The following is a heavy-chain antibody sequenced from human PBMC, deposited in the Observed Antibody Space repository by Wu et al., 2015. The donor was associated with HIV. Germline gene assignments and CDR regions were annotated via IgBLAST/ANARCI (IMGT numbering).Heavy chain of an antibody. D-gene: IGHD5-12*01. V-gene: IGHV1-69*12. CDR3: ARDGRYSGYDYYYYYYMDV. CDR1: GGTFSSYA. J-gene: IGHJ6*03. CDR2: IIPIFGTA. Sequence: QVQLVQSGAEVKKPGSSVKVSCKASGGTFSSYAISWVRQAPGQGLEWMGGIIPIFGTANYAQKFQGRVTITADESTSTAYMELSSLRSEDTAVYYCARDGRYSGYDYYYYYYMDVWGKGTTVTVSS.